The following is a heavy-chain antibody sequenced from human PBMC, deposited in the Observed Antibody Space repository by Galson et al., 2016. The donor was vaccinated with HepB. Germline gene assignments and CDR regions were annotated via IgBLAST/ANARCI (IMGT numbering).Heavy chain of an antibody. V-gene: IGHV4-59*01. Sequence: ETLSLTCTVSGASISSYYWNWIRQPPGKGLEWIGYIYHGGGSGGNSYNPSLKSRVTISVDTSKNQLSLKLTFVTAADTAVYFCARDANWGAFGYGMDVWGQGTTVTVSS. CDR3: ARDANWGAFGYGMDV. CDR1: GASISSYY. D-gene: IGHD7-27*01. J-gene: IGHJ6*02. CDR2: IYHGGGSGGN.